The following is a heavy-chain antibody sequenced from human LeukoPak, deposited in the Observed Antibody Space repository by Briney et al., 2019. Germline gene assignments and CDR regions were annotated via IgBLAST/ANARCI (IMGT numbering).Heavy chain of an antibody. J-gene: IGHJ4*02. V-gene: IGHV3-48*01. CDR3: ARDTKYAFDN. Sequence: GGSLRLSCAASGFTFSSYSMNWVRQAPGKGLEWISYIGISSGNTKYADSVKGRFAISGDKAKNSVYLQMNSLRVEDTAVYYCARDTKYAFDNWGQGTLVTVSS. CDR1: GFTFSSYS. CDR2: IGISSGNT. D-gene: IGHD2-2*01.